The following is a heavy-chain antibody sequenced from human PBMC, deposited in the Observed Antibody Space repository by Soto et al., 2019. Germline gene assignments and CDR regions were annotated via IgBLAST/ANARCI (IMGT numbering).Heavy chain of an antibody. V-gene: IGHV3-30*18. CDR1: GFTFSSYG. D-gene: IGHD4-17*01. J-gene: IGHJ4*02. CDR3: AKDTEDYGDYEKHY. CDR2: ISYDGSNK. Sequence: QVQLVESGGGVVQPGRSLRLSCAASGFTFSSYGMHWVRQAPGKGLEWVAVISYDGSNKYYADSVKGRFTISRDNSKNTLYLQMNSLRAEDTAVYYCAKDTEDYGDYEKHYWGQGTLVTVSS.